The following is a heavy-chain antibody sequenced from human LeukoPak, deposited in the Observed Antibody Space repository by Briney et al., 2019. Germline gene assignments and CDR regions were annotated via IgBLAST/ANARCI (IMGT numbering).Heavy chain of an antibody. D-gene: IGHD3-9*01. CDR3: ARGLRYFDWTQYYLYY. CDR1: GNTYTNYY. Sequence: ASVKDSLKASGNTYTNYYLHWVRQAPGQGLEWMGIISPRGGSTTYAQKFQGRVTMTWDTSTSTVYMALTSLRSEDTAVYYCARGLRYFDWTQYYLYYWGERILVPVSS. V-gene: IGHV1-46*01. J-gene: IGHJ4*02. CDR2: ISPRGGST.